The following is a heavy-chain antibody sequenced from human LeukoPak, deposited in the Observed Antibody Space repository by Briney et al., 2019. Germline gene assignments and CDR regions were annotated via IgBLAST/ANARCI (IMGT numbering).Heavy chain of an antibody. J-gene: IGHJ4*02. CDR3: AKSSGRGAFHLDY. Sequence: GGSLRLSCAASGFTFSSYGIHWVRQAPGKGLEWVAVISYDGGNKYYADSVKGRFTISRDNSKNTLYLQMNTLRAEDTAVYYCAKSSGRGAFHLDYWGQGNLVTVSS. CDR2: ISYDGGNK. V-gene: IGHV3-30*18. D-gene: IGHD3-10*01. CDR1: GFTFSSYG.